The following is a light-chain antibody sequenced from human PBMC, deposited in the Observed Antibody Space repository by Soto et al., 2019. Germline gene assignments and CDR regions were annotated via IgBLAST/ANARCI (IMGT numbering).Light chain of an antibody. CDR1: SSDVGGYNY. V-gene: IGLV2-14*03. Sequence: QSALTQPASVSGSPGQSITISCTGTSSDVGGYNYVSWYQHHPGKAPTLMIYDVSNRPSGVSNRFSGSKSGNTASLTISGLQAEDEADYYCSSYTSSSTPYVFGPGTKLTVL. CDR3: SSYTSSSTPYV. CDR2: DVS. J-gene: IGLJ1*01.